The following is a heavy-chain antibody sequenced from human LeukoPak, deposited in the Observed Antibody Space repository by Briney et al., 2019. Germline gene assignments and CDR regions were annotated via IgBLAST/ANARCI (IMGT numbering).Heavy chain of an antibody. CDR2: IYYSGST. CDR1: GGSISSYY. D-gene: IGHD3-3*01. CDR3: ARGGWNDFWSGPNAFDI. Sequence: SETLSLTCTVSGGSISSYYWSWIRQPPGKGLEWIGYIYYSGSTNYNPSLKSRVTISVDTSKNQFSLKLSSVTAADTAVYYCARGGWNDFWSGPNAFDIWGQGTMVTVSS. J-gene: IGHJ3*02. V-gene: IGHV4-59*01.